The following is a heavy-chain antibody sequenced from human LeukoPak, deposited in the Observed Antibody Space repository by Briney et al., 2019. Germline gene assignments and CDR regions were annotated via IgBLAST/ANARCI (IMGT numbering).Heavy chain of an antibody. V-gene: IGHV3-23*01. Sequence: GGSLRLSCAAPGFTFSSFAMSWVRRAPGKGLEWVSAISGGNTYYADSVRGRFIISRDNSKNTLYLQMNSLGADDTAVYYCAKSGRYYDSSGYYYWDYWGQGTLVTVSS. D-gene: IGHD3-22*01. CDR2: ISGGNT. CDR1: GFTFSSFA. CDR3: AKSGRYYDSSGYYYWDY. J-gene: IGHJ4*02.